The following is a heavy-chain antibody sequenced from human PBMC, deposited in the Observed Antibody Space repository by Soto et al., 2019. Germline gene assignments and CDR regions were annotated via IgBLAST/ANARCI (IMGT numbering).Heavy chain of an antibody. J-gene: IGHJ5*02. CDR3: DSARGYCCGGRRYRFYP. V-gene: IGHV4-30-4*08. D-gene: IGHD2-15*01. CDR2: IYHSGST. CDR1: GGSISSGDYY. Sequence: SETLSLTCTVSGGSISSGDYYWSWLRQPPGKGLEWIGYIYHSGSTYYNPSLKSRVTISIDTSKNQFSLKLSSVTAAATAVYYCDSARGYCCGGRRYRFYPRGQGNLVT.